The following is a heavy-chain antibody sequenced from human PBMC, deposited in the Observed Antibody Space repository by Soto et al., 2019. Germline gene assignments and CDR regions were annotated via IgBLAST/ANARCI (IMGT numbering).Heavy chain of an antibody. CDR3: AKWSGYGDE. Sequence: EVQLLESGGGLVQPGGSLRLSCAASGFTFSTYSMAWVRQAPGKGPEWVSGLSGGGINTFYADSVKGRFTISVDNSKNTVALQMNSLRVEDTAVYYCAKWSGYGDEWGQGTLVTVSS. V-gene: IGHV3-23*01. J-gene: IGHJ4*02. CDR1: GFTFSTYS. CDR2: LSGGGINT. D-gene: IGHD5-12*01.